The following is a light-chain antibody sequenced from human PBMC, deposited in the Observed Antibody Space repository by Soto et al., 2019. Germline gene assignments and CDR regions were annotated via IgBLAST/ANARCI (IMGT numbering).Light chain of an antibody. CDR3: SSYTDSSNYV. J-gene: IGLJ1*01. CDR1: SSEVGGYNY. Sequence: QSALTQPASVSGSPGQSITISCTGTSSEVGGYNYVSWYQQHPGKAPKLMIYQVTNRPSGVSNRFSGSRSGNTASLTISGLQAEDEADYYCSSYTDSSNYVFGTGTKLTVL. CDR2: QVT. V-gene: IGLV2-14*01.